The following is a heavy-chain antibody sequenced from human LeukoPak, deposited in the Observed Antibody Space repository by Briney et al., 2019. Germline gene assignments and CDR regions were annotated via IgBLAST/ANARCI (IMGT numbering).Heavy chain of an antibody. CDR2: IYNSGST. D-gene: IGHD5-24*01. J-gene: IGHJ4*02. CDR3: VRDRELTY. Sequence: SETLSLTCTVSDGSISIYYWSWIRQPPGKGLEWIGYIYNSGSTIYNPSLKSRVTISADTSKNQFSLKLSSVTAADTAVYYCVRDRELTYWGQGTPVTVSS. V-gene: IGHV4-59*01. CDR1: DGSISIYY.